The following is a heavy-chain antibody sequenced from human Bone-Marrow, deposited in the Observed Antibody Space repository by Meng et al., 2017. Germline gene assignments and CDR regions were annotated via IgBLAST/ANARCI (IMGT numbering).Heavy chain of an antibody. D-gene: IGHD3-10*01. Sequence: GESLKISCAVSGFTFSSYAMTWVRQAPGKGLEWVSAISGSGSSTYYADSVKGRFTVSRDNAKNSLYLQMNSLRAEETAVYYCARFGELYLDYWGQGTLVTVSS. CDR1: GFTFSSYA. CDR3: ARFGELYLDY. CDR2: ISGSGSST. J-gene: IGHJ4*02. V-gene: IGHV3-23*01.